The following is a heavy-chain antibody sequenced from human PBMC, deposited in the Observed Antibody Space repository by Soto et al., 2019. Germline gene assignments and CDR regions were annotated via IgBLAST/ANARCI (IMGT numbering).Heavy chain of an antibody. Sequence: QVQLQESGPGLVKPSETLSLTCTVSGGSISSYYWSWIRQPPGKGLEWIGYIYYSGSTNYNPSLKGRVTLSVATSKTQFSLKLSSVTAADTAVYYCARRWGDAFDIWGQGTMVTVSS. CDR1: GGSISSYY. CDR2: IYYSGST. V-gene: IGHV4-59*01. J-gene: IGHJ3*02. D-gene: IGHD1-26*01. CDR3: ARRWGDAFDI.